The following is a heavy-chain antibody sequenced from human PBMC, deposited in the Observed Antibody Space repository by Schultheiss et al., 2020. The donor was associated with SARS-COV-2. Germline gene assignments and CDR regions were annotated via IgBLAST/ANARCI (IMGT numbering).Heavy chain of an antibody. CDR2: IYTSGST. CDR1: GGSISSYY. V-gene: IGHV4-4*07. D-gene: IGHD6-19*01. CDR3: AKSDEGIAVAGLDY. Sequence: SETLSLTCTVSGGSISSYYWSWIRQPAGKGLEWIGRIYTSGSTNYNPSLKSRVTISVDTSKNQFSLKLSSVTAADTAVYYCAKSDEGIAVAGLDYWGQGTLVTVSS. J-gene: IGHJ4*02.